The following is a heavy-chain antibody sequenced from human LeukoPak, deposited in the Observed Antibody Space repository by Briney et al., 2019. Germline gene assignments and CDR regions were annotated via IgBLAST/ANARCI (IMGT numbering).Heavy chain of an antibody. CDR3: AKNGRGAAAFDY. V-gene: IGHV3-7*01. CDR1: GFTFSTYW. J-gene: IGHJ4*02. CDR2: IKQDGSEK. D-gene: IGHD6-13*01. Sequence: GGSLRLSCAASGFTFSTYWMNWVRQAPGKGLEWVANIKQDGSEKYYLDSSKGRFTISRDNAKNSMYLQMNSLRAEDTAVYYCAKNGRGAAAFDYWGQGTLVTVSS.